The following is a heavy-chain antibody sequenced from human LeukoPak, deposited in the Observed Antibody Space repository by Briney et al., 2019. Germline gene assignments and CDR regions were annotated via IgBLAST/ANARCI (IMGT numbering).Heavy chain of an antibody. D-gene: IGHD3-9*01. CDR2: ISAYNGNT. CDR1: GYTFTSYG. Sequence: ASVKVSCKASGYTFTSYGISWVRQAPGQGLEWMGWISAYNGNTNYAQKLQGRVTMTTDTSTSTAYMELRSLRSDDTAVYYCARDRRGYYDILTGYSAFDIWGQGTMVTVSS. CDR3: ARDRRGYYDILTGYSAFDI. J-gene: IGHJ3*02. V-gene: IGHV1-18*01.